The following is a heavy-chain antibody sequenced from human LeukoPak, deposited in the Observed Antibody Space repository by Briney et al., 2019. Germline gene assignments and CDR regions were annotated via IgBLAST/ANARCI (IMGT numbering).Heavy chain of an antibody. CDR2: IHTNGNT. Sequence: SETLTLSCTVSGASISSPYWSWLRQPPGKGLEWIAYIHTNGNTNSNPSLKSRVTVSVDASKNQFSLKLRSVAAADTALYYCARGYYDSRGFSNPFDSWGQGTLVTVSS. CDR1: GASISSPY. D-gene: IGHD3-22*01. V-gene: IGHV4-4*08. CDR3: ARGYYDSRGFSNPFDS. J-gene: IGHJ4*02.